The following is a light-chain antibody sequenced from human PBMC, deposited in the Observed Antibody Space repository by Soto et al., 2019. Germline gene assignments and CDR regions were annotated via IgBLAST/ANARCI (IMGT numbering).Light chain of an antibody. Sequence: EIVLTQSPGTLSLSPGERASLSCRADQSVNSVYLAWYQHKPGQAPRLLIYGASDRAPGIPDRFSGSGSGTDFTLIISRVEPEDFAVYYCQQYVTSPFTFGPGTKVDIK. CDR1: QSVNSVY. J-gene: IGKJ3*01. V-gene: IGKV3-20*01. CDR3: QQYVTSPFT. CDR2: GAS.